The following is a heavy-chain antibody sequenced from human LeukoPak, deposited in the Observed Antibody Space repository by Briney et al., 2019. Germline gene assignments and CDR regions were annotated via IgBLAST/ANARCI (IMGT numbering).Heavy chain of an antibody. D-gene: IGHD6-19*01. V-gene: IGHV3-21*01. CDR3: ARDRPSSGWYGELDY. CDR2: ISSSSSYI. CDR1: GFTFSSYS. J-gene: IGHJ4*02. Sequence: GXXLRLSCAASGFTFSSYSMNWVRQAPGKGLEWVSCISSSSSYIYYADSVKGRFTIYRDNAKNSLYLQMNSLRAEDTAVYYCARDRPSSGWYGELDYWGQGTLVTVSS.